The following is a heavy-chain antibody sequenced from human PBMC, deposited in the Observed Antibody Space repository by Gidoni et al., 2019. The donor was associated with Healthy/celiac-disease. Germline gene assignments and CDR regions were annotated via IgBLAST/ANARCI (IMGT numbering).Heavy chain of an antibody. V-gene: IGHV3-15*01. CDR1: GFPFSNAW. Sequence: EVQLVESGGGLVKPGGSLRLSCAASGFPFSNAWLSWVRQAPGKGLEWVGRIKSKTDGGTTDYAAPVKGRFTISRDDSKNTLYLQMNSLKTEDTAVYYCTLGRLYVFLTWDYGMDVWGQGTTVTVSS. CDR2: IKSKTDGGTT. J-gene: IGHJ6*02. CDR3: TLGRLYVFLTWDYGMDV. D-gene: IGHD2-21*01.